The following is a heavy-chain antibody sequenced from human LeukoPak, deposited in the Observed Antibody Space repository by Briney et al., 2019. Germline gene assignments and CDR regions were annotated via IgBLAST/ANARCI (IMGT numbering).Heavy chain of an antibody. V-gene: IGHV1-2*02. D-gene: IGHD3-22*01. Sequence: GAPVKVSCKASGYTFTGYYIHWVRQAPGQGLEWMGWINPNSSDTSYGQKFQDRVTVTRDTSISTAYMELSSLRSDDTAVYYCARDPPSPMMDIEYWGQGTLVTVSS. J-gene: IGHJ4*02. CDR3: ARDPPSPMMDIEY. CDR2: INPNSSDT. CDR1: GYTFTGYY.